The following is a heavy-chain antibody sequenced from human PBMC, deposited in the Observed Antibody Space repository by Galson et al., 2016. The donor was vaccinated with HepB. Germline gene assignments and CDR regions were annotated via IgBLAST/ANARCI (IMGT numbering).Heavy chain of an antibody. J-gene: IGHJ4*02. CDR2: MSYSGNT. Sequence: SETLSLTCTVSGGSVSTSHYNWGWIRQPPGEGLEWIGSMSYSGNTYYSPSLKSRVTISIDTSKNQVSLKVNSVTAADTAVYYCGRTGLVGAIDYWGQGTLVTVSS. V-gene: IGHV4-39*07. D-gene: IGHD1-26*01. CDR1: GGSVSTSHYN. CDR3: GRTGLVGAIDY.